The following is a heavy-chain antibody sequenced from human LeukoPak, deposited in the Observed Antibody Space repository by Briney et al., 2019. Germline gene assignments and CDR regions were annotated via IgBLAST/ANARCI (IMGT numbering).Heavy chain of an antibody. Sequence: GGSLRLSCAASGFTFSSYGMHWVRQAPGKGLEWVAVIWYDGSNKYYADSVKGRFTISRDNSKNTLYLQMNSLRAEDTAVYYCARDTVNGEHGGYWGQGTLVTVSS. CDR1: GFTFSSYG. CDR2: IWYDGSNK. J-gene: IGHJ4*02. CDR3: ARDTVNGEHGGY. V-gene: IGHV3-33*01. D-gene: IGHD4-17*01.